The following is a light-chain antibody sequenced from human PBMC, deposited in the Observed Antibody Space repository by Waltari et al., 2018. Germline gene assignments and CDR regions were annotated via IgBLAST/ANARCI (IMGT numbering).Light chain of an antibody. J-gene: IGKJ3*01. Sequence: DIQMTQSPSSLSASVGDTVSITCRAGHSIIKYLNWYQVRSGRAPKLLIHSASTLQGGVPSRFIGSGSETDFTLTITNLQPEDFATYYCQQSYTNPFAFGPGTRVD. V-gene: IGKV1-39*01. CDR1: HSIIKY. CDR3: QQSYTNPFA. CDR2: SAS.